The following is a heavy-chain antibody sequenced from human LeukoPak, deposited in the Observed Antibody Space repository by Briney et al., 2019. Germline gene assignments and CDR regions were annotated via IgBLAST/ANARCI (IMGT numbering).Heavy chain of an antibody. CDR1: GGSISSSSYY. J-gene: IGHJ5*02. Sequence: SETLSLTCTVSGGSISSSSYYWGWIRQPPGKGLEWIGSIYYSGSTYYDPSLKSRVTISVDTSKNQFSPRLNSVTAADTAVYYCARDQKVYYSDRSGESWFDPWGQGTLVIVSA. CDR2: IYYSGST. V-gene: IGHV4-39*07. CDR3: ARDQKVYYSDRSGESWFDP. D-gene: IGHD3-22*01.